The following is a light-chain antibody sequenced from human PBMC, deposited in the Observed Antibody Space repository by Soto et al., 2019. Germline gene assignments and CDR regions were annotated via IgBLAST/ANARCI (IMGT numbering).Light chain of an antibody. J-gene: IGLJ1*01. CDR1: SSDLGAYNF. CDR2: DVN. CDR3: CSYAGRYTFYV. Sequence: QFVLTQPRSVSGSPGQSVTISCPGTSSDLGAYNFVSWYQQHPGKAPTLMIFDVNQRPSGVPYRFSASKSGNTASLTISGLQAEDEADYYCCSYAGRYTFYVFGTGTKVTAL. V-gene: IGLV2-11*01.